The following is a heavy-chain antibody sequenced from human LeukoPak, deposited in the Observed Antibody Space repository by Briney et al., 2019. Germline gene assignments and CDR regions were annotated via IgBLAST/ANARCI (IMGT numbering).Heavy chain of an antibody. D-gene: IGHD6-13*01. CDR1: GFTFSSYS. Sequence: QPGGSLRLSCAASGFTFSSYSMNWVRQAPGKGLEWVSYITTRSATYYTDSVKGRFTISRDNAKDSVYLQMSSLRADDTAVYYCAKDILAAGLFFDYWGLGTLVTVSS. CDR2: ITTRSAT. CDR3: AKDILAAGLFFDY. V-gene: IGHV3-48*01. J-gene: IGHJ4*02.